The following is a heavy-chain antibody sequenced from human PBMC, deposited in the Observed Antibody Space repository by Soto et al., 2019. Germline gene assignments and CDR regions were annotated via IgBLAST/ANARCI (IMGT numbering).Heavy chain of an antibody. CDR2: TYYRSKRYN. V-gene: IGHV6-1*01. CDR3: VRLIGNSWLDF. CDR1: GDSVSSSSVT. J-gene: IGHJ5*01. D-gene: IGHD1-26*01. Sequence: QTLSLTCAISGDSVSSSSVTWNWIRQSPSRGLEWLGRTYYRSKRYNDYAESVKSRITINPDTSKNQFSLHLNSVTPEDTAVYYCVRLIGNSWLDFWGQGTLVTVSS.